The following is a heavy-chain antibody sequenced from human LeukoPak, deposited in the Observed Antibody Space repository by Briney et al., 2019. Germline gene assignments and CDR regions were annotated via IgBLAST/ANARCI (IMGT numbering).Heavy chain of an antibody. D-gene: IGHD6-13*01. Sequence: ASVKVCCKASGYTFTGYYMHWVRQAPGQGLEWMGWINPNSGGTNYAQKFQGRVTMTRDTSISTAYMELSRLRSDDTAVYYCARDREGQQLVNWFDPWGQGTLVTVSS. CDR2: INPNSGGT. J-gene: IGHJ5*02. CDR1: GYTFTGYY. CDR3: ARDREGQQLVNWFDP. V-gene: IGHV1-2*02.